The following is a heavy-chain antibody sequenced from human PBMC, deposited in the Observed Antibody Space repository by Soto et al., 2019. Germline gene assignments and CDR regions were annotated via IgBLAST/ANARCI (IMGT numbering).Heavy chain of an antibody. CDR3: ARGIHYYGSGSYQIDY. CDR2: INHSGST. Sequence: SETLSLTCAVYGGSFSGYYWSWIRQPPGKGLEWIGEINHSGSTNYNPSIKSRVTISVDTSKNQFSLKLSSVTAADTAVYYCARGIHYYGSGSYQIDYWGQGTLVTVSS. D-gene: IGHD3-10*01. J-gene: IGHJ4*02. V-gene: IGHV4-34*01. CDR1: GGSFSGYY.